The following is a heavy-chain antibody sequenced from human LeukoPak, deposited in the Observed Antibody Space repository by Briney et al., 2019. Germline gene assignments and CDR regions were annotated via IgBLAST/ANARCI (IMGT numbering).Heavy chain of an antibody. CDR2: IYYSGTA. V-gene: IGHV4-31*03. J-gene: IGHJ4*02. D-gene: IGHD4-17*01. Sequence: PSETLSLTCTVSGGSISSGGYYWSWVRQHPEKGLEWIGYIYYSGTAYYNPSLKSRVTMSVDASKNQFSLKLDSVTAADTAVYYCARFSNDHGVKFDYWGQGTLVTVSS. CDR3: ARFSNDHGVKFDY. CDR1: GGSISSGGYY.